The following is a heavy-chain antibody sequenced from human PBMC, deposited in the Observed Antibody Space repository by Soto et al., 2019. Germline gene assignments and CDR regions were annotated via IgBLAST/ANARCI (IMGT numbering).Heavy chain of an antibody. J-gene: IGHJ4*02. D-gene: IGHD6-19*01. CDR3: ARDSAVPGPLDY. V-gene: IGHV4-59*01. CDR1: GGSISNYY. CDR2: IYYSGKT. Sequence: QVQLQESGPGLVKPSETLSLTCTVSGGSISNYYWSWIRQPPGKGLEWIGYIYYSGKTNYNPSLKSRVTISVDTSTNQFSLKLNSVTAADTAVYYCARDSAVPGPLDYWGQGTLVTVSS.